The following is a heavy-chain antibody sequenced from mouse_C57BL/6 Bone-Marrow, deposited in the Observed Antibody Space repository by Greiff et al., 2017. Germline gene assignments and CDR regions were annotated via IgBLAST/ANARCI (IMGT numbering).Heavy chain of an antibody. Sequence: VKLQQSGPELVKPGASVKLSCKASGYTFTSYDINWVKQRPGQGLEWIGWIYPRDGSTKYNEKFKGKATLTVDTSSSTAYMELHSLTSEYSAVYCCARDYGCSYWYFDVWGTGTTVTVSS. CDR1: GYTFTSYD. D-gene: IGHD1-1*01. V-gene: IGHV1-85*01. CDR3: ARDYGCSYWYFDV. CDR2: IYPRDGST. J-gene: IGHJ1*03.